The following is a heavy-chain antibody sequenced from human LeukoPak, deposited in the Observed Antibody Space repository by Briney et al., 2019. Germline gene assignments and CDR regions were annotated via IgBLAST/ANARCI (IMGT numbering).Heavy chain of an antibody. D-gene: IGHD3-3*01. CDR2: INPNSGGT. CDR3: ARGIFWSGYYAPYYMDV. V-gene: IGHV1-2*02. Sequence: ASVKVSCTASGYTFTGYYMHWVRQAPGQGLEWMGWINPNSGGTNYAQKFQGRVTMTRDTSISTAYMELSRLRSDDTAVCYCARGIFWSGYYAPYYMDVWGKGTTVTVSS. J-gene: IGHJ6*03. CDR1: GYTFTGYY.